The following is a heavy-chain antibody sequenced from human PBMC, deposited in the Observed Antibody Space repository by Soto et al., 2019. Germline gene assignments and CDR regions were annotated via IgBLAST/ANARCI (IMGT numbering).Heavy chain of an antibody. D-gene: IGHD3-16*01. Sequence: EVQLLESGGGLVQPGGSLRLSCAASGFTFSSYAMTWVRQAPGKGLEWVSTIGAGGRSTYSADSVKGRFTISRDNSKNTLYLQMNSLRAEDTAVYYCAKIRPSIDYWGQGTLVTVSS. J-gene: IGHJ4*02. CDR2: IGAGGRST. CDR1: GFTFSSYA. CDR3: AKIRPSIDY. V-gene: IGHV3-23*01.